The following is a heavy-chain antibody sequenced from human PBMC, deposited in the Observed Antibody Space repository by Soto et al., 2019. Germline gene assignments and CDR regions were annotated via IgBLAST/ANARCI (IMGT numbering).Heavy chain of an antibody. CDR3: ARLGEAAAGFDY. Sequence: EKVSCKASGGTFSSYTISWVRQAPGQGLEWMGRIIPILGIANYAQKFQGRVTITADKSTSTAYMELSSLRSEDTAVYYCARLGEAAAGFDYWGQGTLVTVSS. CDR2: IIPILGIA. V-gene: IGHV1-69*02. D-gene: IGHD6-13*01. J-gene: IGHJ4*02. CDR1: GGTFSSYT.